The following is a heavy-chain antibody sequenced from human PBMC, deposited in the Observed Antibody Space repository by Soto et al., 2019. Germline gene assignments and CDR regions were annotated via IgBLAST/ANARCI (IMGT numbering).Heavy chain of an antibody. J-gene: IGHJ4*02. Sequence: PSETLSLTCSISGGSISGYHWSWIRQPPGKGLEWIGEINHSGSTNYNPSLKSRVTISVDTSKNQFSLKLSSVTAADTAVYYCARRYGDYFDYWGQGTLVTVSS. V-gene: IGHV4-34*01. CDR3: ARRYGDYFDY. D-gene: IGHD4-17*01. CDR1: GGSISGYH. CDR2: INHSGST.